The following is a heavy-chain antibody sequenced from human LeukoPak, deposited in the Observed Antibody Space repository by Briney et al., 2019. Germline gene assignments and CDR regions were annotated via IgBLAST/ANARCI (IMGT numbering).Heavy chain of an antibody. Sequence: PSETLSLTCTVSGGSISGYYWSWIRQPPGKGVEWIGYIYYSGSTNYNPSLKSRVTISVDTSKNQFSLKLSSVTAADTAAYYCARDDSSGWYPWFDPWGQGTLVTVSS. CDR1: GGSISGYY. D-gene: IGHD6-19*01. CDR2: IYYSGST. V-gene: IGHV4-59*01. CDR3: ARDDSSGWYPWFDP. J-gene: IGHJ5*02.